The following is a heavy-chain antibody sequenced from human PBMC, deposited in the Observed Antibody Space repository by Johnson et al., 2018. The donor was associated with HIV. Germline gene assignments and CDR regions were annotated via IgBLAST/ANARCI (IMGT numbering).Heavy chain of an antibody. Sequence: QVQLVESGGGVVQPGGSLRLSCAASGFTFSSYGMHWVRQAPGKGLEWVAFIRYDGSNKYYADSVKGRFTISRDNSKNTLYLQMNSLRAEDTAVYYCANFYTDNTLGLFGAFDIWGQGTMVTVSS. CDR3: ANFYTDNTLGLFGAFDI. CDR1: GFTFSSYG. CDR2: IRYDGSNK. V-gene: IGHV3-30*02. J-gene: IGHJ3*02. D-gene: IGHD1-1*01.